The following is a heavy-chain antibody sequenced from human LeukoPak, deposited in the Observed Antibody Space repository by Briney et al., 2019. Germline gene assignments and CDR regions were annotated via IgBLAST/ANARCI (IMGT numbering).Heavy chain of an antibody. Sequence: PSETLSLTCTVSGGSISSSSYYWGWIRQPPGKGLEWIGSIYYSGSTYYTPSRKSRVTISVDTSKNQFSLKLSSVTAADTAVYYCARPVVGATQAFDIWGQGTMVTVSS. J-gene: IGHJ3*02. CDR1: GGSISSSSYY. V-gene: IGHV4-39*01. D-gene: IGHD1-26*01. CDR3: ARPVVGATQAFDI. CDR2: IYYSGST.